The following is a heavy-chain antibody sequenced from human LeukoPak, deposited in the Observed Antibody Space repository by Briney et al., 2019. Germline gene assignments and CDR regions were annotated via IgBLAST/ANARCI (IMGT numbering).Heavy chain of an antibody. V-gene: IGHV4-39*01. D-gene: IGHD3-22*01. Sequence: PSETLSLTCTVSGGSISSSSYYWGWIRQPPGKGLEWIGSIYYSGSTYYNPSLKSRVTISVDTSKNQFSLKLSSVTAADTAVYYCARLHHGSSGYYYWGFDYWGQGTLVTVSS. CDR1: GGSISSSSYY. J-gene: IGHJ4*02. CDR3: ARLHHGSSGYYYWGFDY. CDR2: IYYSGST.